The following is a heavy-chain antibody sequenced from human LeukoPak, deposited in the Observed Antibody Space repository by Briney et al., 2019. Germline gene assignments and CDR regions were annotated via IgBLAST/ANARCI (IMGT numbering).Heavy chain of an antibody. CDR2: MNPNSGNT. Sequence: ASVKVSCKASGYTFTNYDINWVRQATGQGLEWMGWMNPNSGNTAYAQKFQGRVTMTRNTSISTAYMELSSLRSEDTAVYYCARALTDYNILTGYYEFDYWGQGTLVTVSS. J-gene: IGHJ4*02. D-gene: IGHD3-9*01. V-gene: IGHV1-8*01. CDR1: GYTFTNYD. CDR3: ARALTDYNILTGYYEFDY.